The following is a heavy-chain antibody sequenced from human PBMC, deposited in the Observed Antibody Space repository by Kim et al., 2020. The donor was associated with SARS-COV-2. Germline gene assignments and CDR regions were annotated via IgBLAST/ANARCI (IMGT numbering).Heavy chain of an antibody. CDR1: GFTFSSYA. Sequence: GGSLRLSCAASGFTFSSYAMSWVRQAPGKGLEWVSAISGSGGSTYYADSVKGRFTISRDNSKNTLYLQMNSLRAEDTAVYYCAKWGRGYHVLRYFDWLGYGMDVWGQGTTVTVSS. J-gene: IGHJ6*02. CDR3: AKWGRGYHVLRYFDWLGYGMDV. V-gene: IGHV3-23*01. D-gene: IGHD3-9*01. CDR2: ISGSGGST.